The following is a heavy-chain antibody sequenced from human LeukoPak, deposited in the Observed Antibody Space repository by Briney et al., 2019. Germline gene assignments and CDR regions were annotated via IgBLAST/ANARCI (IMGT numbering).Heavy chain of an antibody. D-gene: IGHD5-12*01. V-gene: IGHV1-69*13. Sequence: SVKVSCKASGGTFSSYAISWVRQAPGQGLEWMGGIIPIFGTANYAQKFQGRVTITADESTSTAYMELSSLRSEDTAVYYCARDLRGVDTFDYWGQGTLVTVSS. CDR2: IIPIFGTA. CDR3: ARDLRGVDTFDY. J-gene: IGHJ4*02. CDR1: GGTFSSYA.